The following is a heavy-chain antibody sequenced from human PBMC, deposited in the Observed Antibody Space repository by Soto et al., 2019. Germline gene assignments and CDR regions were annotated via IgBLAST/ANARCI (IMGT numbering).Heavy chain of an antibody. CDR3: ARGGYYDSSGYYGY. CDR2: IYYGGST. D-gene: IGHD3-22*01. V-gene: IGHV4-59*12. J-gene: IGHJ4*02. CDR1: GGSISPYY. Sequence: SETLSLTCTVSGGSISPYYWSWIRQPPGKGLEWVGYIYYGGSTSYNPSLKSRITISLETSKNQISLRLSSVTAADTAVYYCARGGYYDSSGYYGYWGQGTLVTGS.